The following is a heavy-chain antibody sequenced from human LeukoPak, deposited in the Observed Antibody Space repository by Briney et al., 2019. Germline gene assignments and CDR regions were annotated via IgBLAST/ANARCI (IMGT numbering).Heavy chain of an antibody. Sequence: SETLSLTCTVSGGSISSYYWSWIRQPPGKGLEWIGYIYYSGSTYYNPSLKSRVTISVDTSKNQFSLKLSSVTAADTAVYYCARERITMVRGVRYGMDVWGQGATVTVSS. CDR2: IYYSGST. CDR1: GGSISSYY. CDR3: ARERITMVRGVRYGMDV. J-gene: IGHJ6*02. D-gene: IGHD3-10*01. V-gene: IGHV4-59*12.